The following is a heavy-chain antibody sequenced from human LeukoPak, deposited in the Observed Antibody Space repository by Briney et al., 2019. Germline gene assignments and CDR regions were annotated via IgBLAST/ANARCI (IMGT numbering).Heavy chain of an antibody. CDR1: GYTFTGYY. CDR3: ARVARYCTNGVCYRRSSRDY. J-gene: IGHJ4*02. Sequence: ASVKVSCKASGYTFTGYYMHWVRQAPGQGLEWMGRINPNSGGTNYAQKFQGRVTMTRDTSISTAYMELSRLRSDDTAVYYCARVARYCTNGVCYRRSSRDYWGQGTLVTVSS. V-gene: IGHV1-2*06. CDR2: INPNSGGT. D-gene: IGHD2-8*01.